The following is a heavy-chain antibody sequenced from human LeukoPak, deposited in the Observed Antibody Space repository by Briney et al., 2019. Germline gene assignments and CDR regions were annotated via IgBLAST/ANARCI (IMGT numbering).Heavy chain of an antibody. V-gene: IGHV3-21*01. CDR2: ISSSSSYI. CDR1: GFTFSSYS. CDR3: ARDRPHSSSCSPSFYYYVMAV. Sequence: GGSLRLSCAASGFTFSSYSMNWVRQAPGKGLEWVSSISSSSSYIYYANSVKGRFTISRDNAKNSLYLQMNSLRAEDTAVYYCARDRPHSSSCSPSFYYYVMAVWGKGPTAPVPS. J-gene: IGHJ6*04. D-gene: IGHD6-13*01.